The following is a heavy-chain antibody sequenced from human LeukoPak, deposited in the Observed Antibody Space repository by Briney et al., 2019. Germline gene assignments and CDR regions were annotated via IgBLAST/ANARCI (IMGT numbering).Heavy chain of an antibody. V-gene: IGHV1-46*01. J-gene: IGHJ4*02. D-gene: IGHD5-24*01. CDR1: GYTVTSYY. Sequence: GASVKVYCKASGYTVTSYYMHWERQATGQGLVWMGIINPSGGSTSYAQKFQGRVTMTRDTSTSTVYMELSSLRSEDTAVYYCASGGGDGYSDFDYWGQGTLVTVSS. CDR3: ASGGGDGYSDFDY. CDR2: INPSGGST.